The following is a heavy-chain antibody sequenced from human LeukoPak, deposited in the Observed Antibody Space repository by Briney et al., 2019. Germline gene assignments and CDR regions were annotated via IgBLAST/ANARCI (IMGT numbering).Heavy chain of an antibody. CDR1: GFSFISYE. D-gene: IGHD3-10*01. V-gene: IGHV3-48*03. J-gene: IGHJ4*02. CDR3: ARDWKSGNFDY. CDR2: ISSSAGTI. Sequence: GGSLGLSCAASGFSFISYEMNWVRQSQGKGLEWVSYISSSAGTIYYADSVKGRFTISRDNAKNSLYLQMNSLRAEDTAVYYCARDWKSGNFDYWGQGTLVTVSS.